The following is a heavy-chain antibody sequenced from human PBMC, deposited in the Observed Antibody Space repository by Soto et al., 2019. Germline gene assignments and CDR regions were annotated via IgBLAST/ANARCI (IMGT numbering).Heavy chain of an antibody. CDR2: IYWDDAK. Sequence: QITLKESGPTLVKPTQTLTLTCTFSGFSLRTTGVGVGWIRQPPGKAPEWLALIYWDDAKRYSPSLMRRLTIPKDTSKNLVVLTMTNMDPVDTATYYCAHRQGRAKITDQIFWLDPWGQVTLVTVSS. J-gene: IGHJ5*02. CDR1: GFSLRTTGVG. V-gene: IGHV2-5*02. CDR3: AHRQGRAKITDQIFWLDP. D-gene: IGHD5-12*01.